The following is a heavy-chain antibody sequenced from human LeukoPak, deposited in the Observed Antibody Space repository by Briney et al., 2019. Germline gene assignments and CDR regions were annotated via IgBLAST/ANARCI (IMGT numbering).Heavy chain of an antibody. D-gene: IGHD3-9*01. CDR2: ISWNSGSI. J-gene: IGHJ4*02. CDR1: GFTFDDYA. CDR3: AKDTPYDISPDFDY. V-gene: IGHV3-9*01. Sequence: GGSLRLSCAAAGFTFDDYAMHWVRQAPGKGLEWVSGISWNSGSIGYADSVKGRFAISRDNAKNSLYLQMNSLRAEDTALYFCAKDTPYDISPDFDYWGQGTLVTVSS.